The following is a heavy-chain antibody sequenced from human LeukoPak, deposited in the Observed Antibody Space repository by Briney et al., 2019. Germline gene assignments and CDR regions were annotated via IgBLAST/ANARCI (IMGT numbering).Heavy chain of an antibody. CDR2: IKSKTDGGTT. Sequence: GGSLRLSCAASGFTCSNAWTSWVRQAPGKWLEWVGRIKSKTDGGTTDYAAPVKGRFTIARDDSKNTLYLQMNSLKTEDTAVYYCTASIPMIVVALNWFDPWGQGTLVTVSS. D-gene: IGHD3-22*01. CDR3: TASIPMIVVALNWFDP. CDR1: GFTCSNAW. J-gene: IGHJ5*02. V-gene: IGHV3-15*01.